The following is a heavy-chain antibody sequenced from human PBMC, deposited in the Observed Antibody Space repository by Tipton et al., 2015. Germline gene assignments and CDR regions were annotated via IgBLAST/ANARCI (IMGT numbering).Heavy chain of an antibody. CDR1: GGSLSSGGFS. CDR2: IYQGGST. D-gene: IGHD5-12*01. Sequence: TLSLTCSVSGGSLSSGGFSWSWIRQPPGKGLEWIGYIYQGGSTYYNPSLKSRVTMSVDRPKNQFSLKLTSVTAADTAVYYCARSGYTYGRDVWGQGTTVTVSS. V-gene: IGHV4-30-2*01. CDR3: ARSGYTYGRDV. J-gene: IGHJ6*02.